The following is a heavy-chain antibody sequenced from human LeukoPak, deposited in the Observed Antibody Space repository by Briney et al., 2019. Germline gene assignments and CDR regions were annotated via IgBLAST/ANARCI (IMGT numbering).Heavy chain of an antibody. Sequence: ASVKVSCKASGGTFSSYAISWVRQAPGQGLEWMGWISAYNGNTNYAQKLQGRVTMTTDTSTSTAYMELRSLKSDDTAVYYCARGAWGTAMVYFDYWGQGTLVTVSS. CDR3: ARGAWGTAMVYFDY. V-gene: IGHV1-18*01. J-gene: IGHJ4*02. D-gene: IGHD5-18*01. CDR1: GGTFSSYA. CDR2: ISAYNGNT.